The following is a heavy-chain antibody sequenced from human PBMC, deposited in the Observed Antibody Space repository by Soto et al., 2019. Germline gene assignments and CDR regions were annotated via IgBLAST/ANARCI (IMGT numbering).Heavy chain of an antibody. D-gene: IGHD2-2*01. J-gene: IGHJ6*03. V-gene: IGHV4-30-4*01. CDR1: GGSISSGDYY. CDR3: ARQQYCGSSTCYDSLYYQYMDV. CDR2: IYYSGST. Sequence: PSETLSLTCTVSGGSISSGDYYWSWIRQPPGKGLEWIGYIYYSGSTYYNPSLKSRVTISVDTSKNQFSLRLSSVTAADTAVYFCARQQYCGSSTCYDSLYYQYMDVWGKGTMVTVSS.